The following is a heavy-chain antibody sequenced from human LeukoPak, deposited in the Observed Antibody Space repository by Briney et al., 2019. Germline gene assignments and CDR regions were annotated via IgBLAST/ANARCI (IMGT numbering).Heavy chain of an antibody. CDR2: IYPGDSDT. CDR3: ARAYSSSWYLFYYGMDV. D-gene: IGHD6-13*01. V-gene: IGHV5-51*01. CDR1: GYSFTNYW. J-gene: IGHJ6*02. Sequence: GESLKISCKGSGYSFTNYWIGWVRQMPGKGLEWMGIIYPGDSDTRYSPSFQGQVTISADKSISTAYLQWSSLKASDTAMYYCARAYSSSWYLFYYGMDVWGQGTTVTVSS.